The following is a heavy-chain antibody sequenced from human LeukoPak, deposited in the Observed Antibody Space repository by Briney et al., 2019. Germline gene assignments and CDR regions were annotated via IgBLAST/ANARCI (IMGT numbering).Heavy chain of an antibody. D-gene: IGHD1-26*01. CDR3: AARSQWELDY. J-gene: IGHJ4*02. CDR2: INHSGST. V-gene: IGHV4-34*01. CDR1: GGSFSGYY. Sequence: SETLSLTCAVYGGSFSGYYWSWIRQPPGKGLEWIGEINHSGSTIYNPSLKSRVTISVDTSKNQFSLKLSSVTAADTAVYYCAARSQWELDYWGQGTLVTVSS.